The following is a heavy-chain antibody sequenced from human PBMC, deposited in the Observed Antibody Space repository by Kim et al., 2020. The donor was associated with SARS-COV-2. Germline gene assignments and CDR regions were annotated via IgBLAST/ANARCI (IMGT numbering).Heavy chain of an antibody. V-gene: IGHV3-30*03. CDR3: VTEGATTGRCGNFDS. CDR1: GSYL. CDR2: LVSDGFSK. J-gene: IGHJ4*02. Sequence: GGSLRLSCVTSGSYLIHWARQAPGKGLEWVAALVSDGFSKYFVDYETGRVTIPSDDSKNTVKLALYSLRDEHSAEYYGVTEGATTGRCGNFDSGGMGPLV. D-gene: IGHD2-15*01.